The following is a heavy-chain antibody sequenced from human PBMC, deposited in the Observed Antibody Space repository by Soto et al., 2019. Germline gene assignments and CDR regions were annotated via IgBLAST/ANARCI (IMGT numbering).Heavy chain of an antibody. D-gene: IGHD2-2*01. Sequence: EGSLRLSFAASGFTFSNYEMNWVRQAPGKGLEWVAYMSSSGSNTNYADSVKGRFTISRDNAKNSLYLQMNSLRAEDTAIYYCAKASPTINNFHXWGQGTTVTVSX. CDR1: GFTFSNYE. V-gene: IGHV3-48*03. CDR3: AKASPTINNFHX. J-gene: IGHJ4*02. CDR2: MSSSGSNT.